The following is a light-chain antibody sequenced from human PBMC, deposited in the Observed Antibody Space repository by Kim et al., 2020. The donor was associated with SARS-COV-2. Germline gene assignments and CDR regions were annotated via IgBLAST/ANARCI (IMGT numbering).Light chain of an antibody. CDR3: YSTDSSGNHAV. CDR1: ALPKKY. Sequence: SLGQAARITCSGDALPKKYAYGYQQKSGQAPVLVIYEDSKRPSGIPERFSGSSSETMATLTISGAQVEDEADYYCYSTDSSGNHAVFGGGTQLTVL. CDR2: EDS. J-gene: IGLJ7*01. V-gene: IGLV3-10*01.